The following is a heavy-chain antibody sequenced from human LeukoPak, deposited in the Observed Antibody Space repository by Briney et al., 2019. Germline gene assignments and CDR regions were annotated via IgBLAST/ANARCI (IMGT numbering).Heavy chain of an antibody. CDR1: GFTFSSYE. V-gene: IGHV3-48*03. D-gene: IGHD5-12*01. Sequence: GGSLRLSCAASGFTFSSYEMNWVRQAPGKGLEWVSYISSSGSTIYYADSVKGRFTISRDNAKNSLYLQMNSLRAEDTAVYYCARDLSGYDYFDYWGQGILVTVSS. J-gene: IGHJ4*02. CDR2: ISSSGSTI. CDR3: ARDLSGYDYFDY.